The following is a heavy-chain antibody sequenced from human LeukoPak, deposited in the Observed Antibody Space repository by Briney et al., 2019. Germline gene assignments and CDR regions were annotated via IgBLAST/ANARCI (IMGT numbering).Heavy chain of an antibody. D-gene: IGHD3-3*01. V-gene: IGHV1-69*04. CDR3: ARALPTTDYDFWTAHFDY. CDR1: GGTFSSYA. Sequence: ASVKVSCKASGGTFSSYAISWVRQAPGQGLEWMGRIIPILGIANYAQKFQGRVTITADESTSTAYMELSSLRSEDTAVYYCARALPTTDYDFWTAHFDYWGQGTLVTVSS. CDR2: IIPILGIA. J-gene: IGHJ4*02.